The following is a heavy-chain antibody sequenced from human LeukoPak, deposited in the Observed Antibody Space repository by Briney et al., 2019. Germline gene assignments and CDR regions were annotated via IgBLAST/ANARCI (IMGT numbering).Heavy chain of an antibody. D-gene: IGHD3-22*01. Sequence: GGSLRLSCAASGFTFSTYSMNWVRQAPGKGLEWVSYISSSSSAINYADSVKGRFTISRDNAKNSLYLQMYSLRAEDTAVYYCARPPNYYDSSGYGHWGQGTLVTVSS. J-gene: IGHJ4*02. CDR3: ARPPNYYDSSGYGH. V-gene: IGHV3-48*04. CDR2: ISSSSSAI. CDR1: GFTFSTYS.